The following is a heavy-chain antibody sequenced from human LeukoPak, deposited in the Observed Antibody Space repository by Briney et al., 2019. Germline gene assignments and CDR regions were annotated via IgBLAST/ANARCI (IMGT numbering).Heavy chain of an antibody. V-gene: IGHV3-7*01. D-gene: IGHD2-15*01. CDR3: AREDGYCSGGNCYSYFDS. J-gene: IGHJ4*02. CDR2: IKKTGSET. CDR1: GITFSNYW. Sequence: TGGSLRLSCAVSGITFSNYWMGWVRQAPGKGLEWVAYIKKTGSETYYVDSVKGRFTITRDNTRNSLFLQMYSLRAEDTAVYFCAREDGYCSGGNCYSYFDSWGQGTLVTVSA.